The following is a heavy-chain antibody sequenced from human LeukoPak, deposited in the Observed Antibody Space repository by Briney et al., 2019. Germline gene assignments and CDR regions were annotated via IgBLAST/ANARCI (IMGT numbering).Heavy chain of an antibody. CDR3: AKDGGFWSGYGPPYFDY. Sequence: AGGSLRLSCAASGFTFSSYAMSWVRQTPGKGLEWISYISPSSDTIKYADSVRGRVTISRDNAKNSLYLQVNSLRAEDTAVYYCAKDGGFWSGYGPPYFDYWGQGNLVTVSS. CDR2: ISPSSDTI. J-gene: IGHJ4*02. D-gene: IGHD3-3*01. CDR1: GFTFSSYA. V-gene: IGHV3-48*04.